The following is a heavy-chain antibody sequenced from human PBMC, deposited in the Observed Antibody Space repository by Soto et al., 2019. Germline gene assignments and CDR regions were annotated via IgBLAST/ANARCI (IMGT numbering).Heavy chain of an antibody. CDR2: ISYDGSNK. J-gene: IGHJ6*02. Sequence: PGGSLRLSCAASGFTFSSYAMHWVRQAPGKGLEWVAVISYDGSNKYYADSVKGRFTISRDNSKNTLYLQMNSLRAEDTAVYYCARERLHCISTSCYFRIIAKPSAYYYYGMDVWGQGTTVTVSS. CDR3: ARERLHCISTSCYFRIIAKPSAYYYYGMDV. V-gene: IGHV3-30-3*01. D-gene: IGHD2-2*01. CDR1: GFTFSSYA.